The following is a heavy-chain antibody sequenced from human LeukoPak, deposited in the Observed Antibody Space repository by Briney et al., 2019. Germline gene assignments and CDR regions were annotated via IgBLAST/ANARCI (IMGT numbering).Heavy chain of an antibody. V-gene: IGHV1-2*02. CDR3: ARVSSGSYLPLIGTFNI. J-gene: IGHJ3*02. Sequence: ASVKVSCKASGYTFTGYYMHWVRQAPGQGLEWIGWINPNSGGTNYAQKFQGRVTMTRDTSISTAYMELSRLRSDDTAVYYCARVSSGSYLPLIGTFNIWGQGTMVTVSS. CDR2: INPNSGGT. CDR1: GYTFTGYY. D-gene: IGHD3-10*01.